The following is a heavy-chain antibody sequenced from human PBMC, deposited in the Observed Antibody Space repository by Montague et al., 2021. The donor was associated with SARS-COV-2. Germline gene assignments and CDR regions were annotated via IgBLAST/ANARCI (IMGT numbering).Heavy chain of an antibody. V-gene: IGHV3-7*05. Sequence: SLRLSCAASGFTFSTFWMTWVRQVPGKGLEWAANIKQDGSEKYYXDSVKGRFTISRDNAKNSLYLQLDSLRAEDTAVYYCARGYDSSGYQYWGQGTLVTVSS. CDR3: ARGYDSSGYQY. CDR2: IKQDGSEK. D-gene: IGHD3-22*01. J-gene: IGHJ4*02. CDR1: GFTFSTFW.